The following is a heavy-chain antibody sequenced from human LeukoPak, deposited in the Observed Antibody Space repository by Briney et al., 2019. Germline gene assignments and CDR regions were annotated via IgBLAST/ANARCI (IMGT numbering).Heavy chain of an antibody. Sequence: PGRSLRLSCAASGLSLTTYGTHWLRQAPGKGLEWVAVIWYDGSRKFYGDSVKGRFTVSRDTFENTMYLQMNSLRVEDTAVYYCARDGGSGIDYWGQGTLSPSPQ. CDR2: IWYDGSRK. J-gene: IGHJ4*02. D-gene: IGHD3-10*01. CDR1: GLSLTTYG. V-gene: IGHV3-33*01. CDR3: ARDGGSGIDY.